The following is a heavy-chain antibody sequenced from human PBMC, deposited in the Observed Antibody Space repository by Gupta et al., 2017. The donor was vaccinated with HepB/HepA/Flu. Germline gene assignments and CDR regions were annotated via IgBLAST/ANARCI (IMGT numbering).Heavy chain of an antibody. Sequence: EVQLVESGGGLVKPGGSLRLSCAASGFTFSNAWMSRVRQAPGKGLEWVGRIKSKTDGGTTDYAAPVKGRFTISRDDSKNTLYLQMNSLKTEETAVYYCTTDLSFYVDTAMVLSTVFDYWGQGTLVTVSS. CDR2: IKSKTDGGTT. CDR3: TTDLSFYVDTAMVLSTVFDY. D-gene: IGHD5-18*01. V-gene: IGHV3-15*01. J-gene: IGHJ4*02. CDR1: GFTFSNAW.